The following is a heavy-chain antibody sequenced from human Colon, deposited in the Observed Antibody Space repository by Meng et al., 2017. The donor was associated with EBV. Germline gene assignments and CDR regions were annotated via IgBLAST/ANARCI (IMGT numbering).Heavy chain of an antibody. CDR1: GYTFTGYY. Sequence: AGGKKPGASVTVSCKASGYTFTGYYLHWVRQAPGQGLEWMGWINPNSGGTNYAQKFQGRVTMTRDTSISTAYMELSRLRSDDTAIYYCAKVRDISSDSSSYYDYWGQGTLVTVSS. V-gene: IGHV1-2*02. CDR2: INPNSGGT. J-gene: IGHJ4*02. D-gene: IGHD3-22*01. CDR3: AKVRDISSDSSSYYDY.